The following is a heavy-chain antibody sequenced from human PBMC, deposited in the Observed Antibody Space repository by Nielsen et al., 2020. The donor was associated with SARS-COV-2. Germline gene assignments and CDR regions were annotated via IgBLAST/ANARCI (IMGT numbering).Heavy chain of an antibody. CDR2: IYYSGST. V-gene: IGHV4-39*07. CDR3: ARVMKRRAVAFDI. J-gene: IGHJ3*02. CDR1: GGSISSYY. Sequence: SETLSLTCTVSGGSISSYYWGWIRQPPGKGLEWIGSIYYSGSTYYNPSLKSRVTISVETSKNQFSLKLSSVTAADTAVYYCARVMKRRAVAFDIWGQGTMVTVSS. D-gene: IGHD1-1*01.